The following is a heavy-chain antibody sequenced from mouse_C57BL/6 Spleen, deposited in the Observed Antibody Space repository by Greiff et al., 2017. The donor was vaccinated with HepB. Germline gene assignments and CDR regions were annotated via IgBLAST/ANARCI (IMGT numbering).Heavy chain of an antibody. Sequence: VQLQQSGAELVKPGASVKLSCKASGYTFTSYWMHWVKQRPGQGLEWIGMIHPNSGSTNYNEKFKSKATLTVDKSSSTAYMQLSSLTSEDSAVYYCARRGNYVDYYAMDYWGQGTSVTVSS. J-gene: IGHJ4*01. CDR2: IHPNSGST. CDR3: ARRGNYVDYYAMDY. CDR1: GYTFTSYW. V-gene: IGHV1-64*01. D-gene: IGHD2-1*01.